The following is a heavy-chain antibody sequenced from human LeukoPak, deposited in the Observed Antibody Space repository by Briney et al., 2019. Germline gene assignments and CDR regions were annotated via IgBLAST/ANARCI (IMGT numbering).Heavy chain of an antibody. Sequence: PGGSLRLSCAASAFTFSSYSMNWVRQAPGKGLEWVSSISSSSSYIHYADSVKGRFSISRDNAKNSLYLQMNSLRAEDTAVYYCARDRNYDGSVYYEDDYFDYWGQGTLVTVSS. J-gene: IGHJ4*02. CDR1: AFTFSSYS. D-gene: IGHD3-22*01. V-gene: IGHV3-21*01. CDR3: ARDRNYDGSVYYEDDYFDY. CDR2: ISSSSSYI.